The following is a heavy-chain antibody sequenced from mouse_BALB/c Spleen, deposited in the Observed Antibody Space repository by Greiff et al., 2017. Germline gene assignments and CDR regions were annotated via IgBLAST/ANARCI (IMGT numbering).Heavy chain of an antibody. CDR3: ARGPYYGSSYEAWFAY. J-gene: IGHJ3*01. Sequence: EVQLVESGGGLVKPGGSLKLSCAASGFAFSSYDMSWVRQTPEKRLEWVAYISSGGGSTYYPDTVKGRFTISRDNAKNTLYLQMSSLKSEDTAMYYCARGPYYGSSYEAWFAYWGQGTLVTVSA. V-gene: IGHV5-12-1*01. CDR2: ISSGGGST. CDR1: GFAFSSYD. D-gene: IGHD1-1*01.